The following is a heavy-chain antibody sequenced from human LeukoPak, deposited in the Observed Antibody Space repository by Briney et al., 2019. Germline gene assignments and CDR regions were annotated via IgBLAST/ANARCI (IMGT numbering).Heavy chain of an antibody. D-gene: IGHD1-26*01. CDR2: IYWDDDK. J-gene: IGHJ4*02. CDR3: AHRVVGSTTFDY. CDR1: GFSLRTRGVG. Sequence: VSGPTLVNPTQTLTLTCTFSGFSLRTRGVGVGWIRQPPGKALEWLALIYWDDDKRYSPSLKSRLTITKDTSKNQVVLTMTNMDPVDTATYFCAHRVVGSTTFDYWGQGTLVTVSS. V-gene: IGHV2-5*02.